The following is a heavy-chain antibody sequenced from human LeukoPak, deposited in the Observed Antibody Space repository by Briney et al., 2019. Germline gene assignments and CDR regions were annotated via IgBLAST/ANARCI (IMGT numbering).Heavy chain of an antibody. J-gene: IGHJ3*02. CDR2: ISGSGGST. CDR3: AKEQRPWGVVTEAFDI. CDR1: GFIFSSYA. D-gene: IGHD2-21*02. V-gene: IGHV3-23*01. Sequence: GGSLRLSCAASGFIFSSYAMSWVRQAPGKGLEWVSAISGSGGSTYYADSVKGRFTISRDNSKNTLYLQMNSLRAEDTAVYYCAKEQRPWGVVTEAFDIWGQGTMVTVSS.